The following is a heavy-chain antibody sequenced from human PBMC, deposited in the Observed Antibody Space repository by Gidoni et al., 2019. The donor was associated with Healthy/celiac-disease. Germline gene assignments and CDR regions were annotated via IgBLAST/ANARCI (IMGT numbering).Heavy chain of an antibody. V-gene: IGHV4-34*01. CDR1: GGSFSGYY. J-gene: IGHJ4*02. D-gene: IGHD3-16*01. Sequence: QVQLQQWGAGLLKPSETLSLTCAVYGGSFSGYYWSWIRQPPGKGLEWIGEINHSGSTNYNPSLKSRVTISVDTSKNQFSLKLSSVTAADTAVYYCARIGGPPSAGDWGQGTLVTVSS. CDR3: ARIGGPPSAGD. CDR2: INHSGST.